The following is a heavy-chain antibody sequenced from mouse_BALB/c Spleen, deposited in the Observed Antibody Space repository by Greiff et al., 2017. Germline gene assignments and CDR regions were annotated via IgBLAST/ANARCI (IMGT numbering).Heavy chain of an antibody. CDR2: INPNNGGT. CDR1: GYTFTDYN. Sequence: EVKLHQSGPELVKPGASVKIPCKASGYTFTDYNMDWVKQSHGKSLEWIGDINPNNGGTIYNQKFKGKATLTVDKSSSTAYMELRSLTSEDTAVYYCARSGITLAYWGQGTLVTVSA. CDR3: ARSGITLAY. D-gene: IGHD2-4*01. J-gene: IGHJ3*01. V-gene: IGHV1-18*01.